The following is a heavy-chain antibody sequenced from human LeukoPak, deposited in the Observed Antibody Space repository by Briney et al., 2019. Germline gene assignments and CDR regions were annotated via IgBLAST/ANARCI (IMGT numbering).Heavy chain of an antibody. CDR3: ARGQDFWSGYYYYFDY. CDR1: GGSFSGYY. CDR2: INHSGST. V-gene: IGHV4-34*01. J-gene: IGHJ4*02. Sequence: PSETLSLTCAVYGGSFSGYYWSWIRQPPGKGLEWIGEINHSGSTNYNPSLKSRVTISVDTSKNQFSLKLSSVTAADTAVYYCARGQDFWSGYYYYFDYWGQGTLVTVSS. D-gene: IGHD3-3*01.